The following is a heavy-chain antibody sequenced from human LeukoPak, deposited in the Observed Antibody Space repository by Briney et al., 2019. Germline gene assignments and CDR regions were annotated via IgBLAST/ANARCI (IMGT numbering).Heavy chain of an antibody. CDR3: ARDLGGGTYYVGSDN. Sequence: GGSLRLSYAASGFTVSSSYMSWVRQAPGRGLEWVSVIYSGGITYYADSVKGRFTISRDNSKNTLYLQMNSLRAEDTAVYYCARDLGGGTYYVGSDNWGQGTLVTVSS. CDR2: IYSGGIT. V-gene: IGHV3-66*01. CDR1: GFTVSSSY. D-gene: IGHD1-26*01. J-gene: IGHJ4*02.